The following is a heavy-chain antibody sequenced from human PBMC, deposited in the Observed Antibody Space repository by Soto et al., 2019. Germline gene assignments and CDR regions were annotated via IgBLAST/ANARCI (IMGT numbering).Heavy chain of an antibody. CDR3: PLSPGAPAGHGNYG. J-gene: IGHJ6*01. CDR2: INAGNGNT. CDR1: GYTFTSYA. Sequence: QVQLVQSGAEVKKPGASVKVSCKASGYTFTSYAMHWVRQAPGQRLEWMGWINAGNGNTKYSQKFQGRVTITRDTSANTAYRERSSPHYDDRAGFSCPLSPGAPAGHGNYG. V-gene: IGHV1-3*01.